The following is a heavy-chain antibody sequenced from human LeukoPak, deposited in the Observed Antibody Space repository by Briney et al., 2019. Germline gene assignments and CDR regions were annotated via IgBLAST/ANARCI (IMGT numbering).Heavy chain of an antibody. V-gene: IGHV1-18*01. CDR2: ISAYNGNT. CDR3: AVTTFENWFDP. J-gene: IGHJ5*02. D-gene: IGHD3-10*02. Sequence: ASVKVSCKASGYTFTSYGTSWVRQAPGQGLEWMGWISAYNGNTNYAQKLQGRVTMTTDTSTSTAYMELRSLRSGDTAVYYCAVTTFENWFDPWGQGTLVTVSS. CDR1: GYTFTSYG.